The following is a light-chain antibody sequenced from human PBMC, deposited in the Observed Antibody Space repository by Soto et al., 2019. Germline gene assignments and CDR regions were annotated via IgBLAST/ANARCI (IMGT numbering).Light chain of an antibody. J-gene: IGKJ4*01. CDR3: QQRCNWPPVT. CDR1: QSVSGC. V-gene: IGKV3-11*01. Sequence: IVLTQSPATLSLSPGERATLSCRASQSVSGCLAWYQQKPGQAPRLLIFDASNRATGIPARFSGSGSGTDFTLTISSLQPEDFAIYYCQQRCNWPPVTFGGGTKVDI. CDR2: DAS.